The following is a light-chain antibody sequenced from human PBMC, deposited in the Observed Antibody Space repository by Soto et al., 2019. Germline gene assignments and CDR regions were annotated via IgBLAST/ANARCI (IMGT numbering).Light chain of an antibody. CDR2: DVS. CDR1: SSDVGGYNY. J-gene: IGLJ1*01. V-gene: IGLV2-14*01. CDR3: SSYTASSTYV. Sequence: QSVLTQPASVSGSPGQSITISCTGTSSDVGGYNYVSWYQQRPGKAPKLMISDVSNRPSGVSNRFSGSKSGNTASLTISGLQTEDEADYYRSSYTASSTYVFGTGPKVTVL.